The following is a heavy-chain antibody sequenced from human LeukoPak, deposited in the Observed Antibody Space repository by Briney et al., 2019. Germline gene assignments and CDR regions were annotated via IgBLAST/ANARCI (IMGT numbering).Heavy chain of an antibody. Sequence: GGSLRLSCAASGFTFNSYSMNWVRQAPGKGLEWVSYISSSSATIYYADSVKGRFTVSRDNAKNSLYLQMNSLRAEDTAVYYCARVSITPDAFDIWGQGTMVTVSS. CDR1: GFTFNSYS. J-gene: IGHJ3*02. CDR2: ISSSSATI. CDR3: ARVSITPDAFDI. V-gene: IGHV3-48*01. D-gene: IGHD3-10*01.